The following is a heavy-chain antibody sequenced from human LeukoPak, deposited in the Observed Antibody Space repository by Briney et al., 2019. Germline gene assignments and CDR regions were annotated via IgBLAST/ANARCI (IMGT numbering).Heavy chain of an antibody. CDR2: IYPGDSDT. CDR1: GYSFATYW. J-gene: IGHJ4*02. V-gene: IGHV5-51*01. CDR3: ASRKKGMATTGFDY. Sequence: GESLKISCKGSGYSFATYWIGWVRQMPGKGLEWMGIIYPGDSDTRCSPSFQGQVTISVDKSINTAYLQWSSLKASDTAMYYCASRKKGMATTGFDYWGQGTLVTVSS. D-gene: IGHD5-24*01.